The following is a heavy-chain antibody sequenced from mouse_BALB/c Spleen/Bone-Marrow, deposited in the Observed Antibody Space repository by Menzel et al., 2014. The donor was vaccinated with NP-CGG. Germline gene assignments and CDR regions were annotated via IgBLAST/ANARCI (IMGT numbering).Heavy chain of an antibody. CDR3: ARGNYYGNLDY. V-gene: IGHV4-1*02. CDR1: GFDFSRWW. CDR2: INPDSSTI. J-gene: IGHJ2*01. D-gene: IGHD2-1*01. Sequence: EVQLVESGGGLVQPGGSLKLSCAASGFDFSRWWMSWVRQAPGKGLEWIGEINPDSSTINYTPSLKDKFVISRDNAKHTLYLQMSKVRSEDTALYYCARGNYYGNLDYWGQRTTLTVSS.